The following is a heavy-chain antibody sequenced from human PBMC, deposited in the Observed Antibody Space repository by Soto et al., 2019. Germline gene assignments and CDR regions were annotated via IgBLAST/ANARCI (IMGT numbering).Heavy chain of an antibody. Sequence: ESVTISFTGSGYSFTSYWIGLVRQMPGKGLEWMGIIYPSDSDTRYSPSFQGQVTISADKSINTAYLHWSSLRASDTAVYYCARASVVGVFSRWGQGSLVTVYS. CDR1: GYSFTSYW. CDR2: IYPSDSDT. D-gene: IGHD2-15*01. J-gene: IGHJ4*02. CDR3: ARASVVGVFSR. V-gene: IGHV5-51*01.